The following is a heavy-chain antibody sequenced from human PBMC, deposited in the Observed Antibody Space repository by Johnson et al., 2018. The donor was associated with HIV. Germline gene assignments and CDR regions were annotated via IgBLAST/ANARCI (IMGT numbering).Heavy chain of an antibody. CDR1: GFTFAEYA. V-gene: IGHV3-20*04. Sequence: EVQLVESGGGLVQPGGSLRLSCAASGFTFAEYAMSWVRQAPGKGLEWVSGIHWNGATPGSADSVKGRFTISRDSSKNTLFLQMNSLRVEDTAIYYCAGRSSAWYEDAFDIWGQGTMVTVSS. J-gene: IGHJ3*02. CDR2: IHWNGATP. D-gene: IGHD6-19*01. CDR3: AGRSSAWYEDAFDI.